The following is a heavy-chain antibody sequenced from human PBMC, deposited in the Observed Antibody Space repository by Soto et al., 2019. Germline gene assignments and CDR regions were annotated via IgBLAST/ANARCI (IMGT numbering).Heavy chain of an antibody. J-gene: IGHJ4*02. D-gene: IGHD2-15*01. Sequence: ASVKVSCKASGYIFTAYSMHWVRQAPGQGLEWLGWINPNSGDTIYAQKFQDRATMTCDTSVSTAYLKLSSLSSDDTALYYCAREASAVVSLDYWGQGTLVTVSS. CDR3: AREASAVVSLDY. CDR1: GYIFTAYS. V-gene: IGHV1-2*02. CDR2: INPNSGDT.